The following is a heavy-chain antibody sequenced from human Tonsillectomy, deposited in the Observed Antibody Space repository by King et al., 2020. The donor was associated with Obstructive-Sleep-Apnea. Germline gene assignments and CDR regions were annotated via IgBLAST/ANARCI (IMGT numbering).Heavy chain of an antibody. V-gene: IGHV3-23*04. Sequence: VQLVESGGGLVQAGVSLSLSCAASGFTFKNQDMSWVRQAPGKGLEWVSAISGRGDSSYYADSEKGRFTISRDNSKSTLYLQMNSLRVEDTAVYYCAKKNYYDSRGYPNWFDPWGQGTRVTVSS. CDR2: ISGRGDSS. D-gene: IGHD3-22*01. CDR1: GFTFKNQD. CDR3: AKKNYYDSRGYPNWFDP. J-gene: IGHJ5*02.